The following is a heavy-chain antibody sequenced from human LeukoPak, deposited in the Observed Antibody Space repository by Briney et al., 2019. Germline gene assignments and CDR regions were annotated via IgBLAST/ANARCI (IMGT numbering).Heavy chain of an antibody. CDR3: ARDGLGSSWYFGYYYYMDV. D-gene: IGHD6-13*01. J-gene: IGHJ6*03. V-gene: IGHV1-18*01. CDR1: GYTFTSYG. CDR2: ISAYNGNT. Sequence: ASVKVSCKASGYTFTSYGISWVRQAPGQGLERMGWISAYNGNTNYAQKLQGRVTMTTDTSTSTAYMELRSLRSDDTAVYYCARDGLGSSWYFGYYYYMDVWGKGTTVTVSS.